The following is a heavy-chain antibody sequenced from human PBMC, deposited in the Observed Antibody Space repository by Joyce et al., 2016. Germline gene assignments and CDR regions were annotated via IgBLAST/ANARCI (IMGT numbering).Heavy chain of an antibody. J-gene: IGHJ4*02. D-gene: IGHD1-26*01. CDR2: LYSDDTT. V-gene: IGHV3-66*01. Sequence: EVQLVESGGGLVQPGGSLRLSCAGAGFSVSSSYMSWVRQAPGKGLEWVSVLYSDDTTYYADSVKGRFTISRDKSKNTLSLQMDSLRAEDTAVYYCARDGYIGRVGYWGQGTLVTVSS. CDR1: GFSVSSSY. CDR3: ARDGYIGRVGY.